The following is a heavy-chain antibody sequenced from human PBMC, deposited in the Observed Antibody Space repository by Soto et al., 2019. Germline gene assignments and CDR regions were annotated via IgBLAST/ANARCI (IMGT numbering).Heavy chain of an antibody. CDR2: TYYRSKWYN. CDR1: GHSGPRNSGA. CDR3: ARDAFGVRIAAAANPTFDY. J-gene: IGHJ4*02. Sequence: PSDTLSLTCPICGHSGPRNSGAWNWIRQSPSRGLDWLGRTYYRSKWYNDYAVSVKSRITINPDTSKNQFSLQLNSVTPEDTAVYYCARDAFGVRIAAAANPTFDYWGQGTLVTVSS. V-gene: IGHV6-1*01. D-gene: IGHD6-13*01.